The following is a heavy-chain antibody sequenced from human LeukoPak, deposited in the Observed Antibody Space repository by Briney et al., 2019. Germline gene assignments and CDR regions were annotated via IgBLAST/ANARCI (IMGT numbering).Heavy chain of an antibody. J-gene: IGHJ3*02. CDR1: GFTFSSYS. V-gene: IGHV3-21*01. Sequence: GGSLRLSCAASGFTFSSYSMNWVRQAPGKGLEWVSSISSSSSYIYYADSVKGRFTISRDNAKNSLYLQMNSLRAEDTAVYYCARGSTVASRITIFGVVTPNDAFDIWGQGTMVTVSS. CDR3: ARGSTVASRITIFGVVTPNDAFDI. CDR2: ISSSSSYI. D-gene: IGHD3-3*01.